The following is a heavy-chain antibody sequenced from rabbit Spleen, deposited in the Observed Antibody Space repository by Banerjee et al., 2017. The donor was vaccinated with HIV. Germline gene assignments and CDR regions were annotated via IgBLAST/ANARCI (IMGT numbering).Heavy chain of an antibody. CDR3: ARDTASSFSSYGMDL. V-gene: IGHV1S40*01. CDR1: GFSFSSSYY. D-gene: IGHD8-1*01. J-gene: IGHJ6*01. CDR2: IYVGSSGST. Sequence: QSLEESGGDLVKPGTSLTLTCTASGFSFSSSYYMCWVRQAPGKGLECIACIYVGSSGSTYYADWAKGRFTISKTSSTTVTLQMTRLTAADTATYFCARDTASSFSSYGMDLWGPGTLVTVS.